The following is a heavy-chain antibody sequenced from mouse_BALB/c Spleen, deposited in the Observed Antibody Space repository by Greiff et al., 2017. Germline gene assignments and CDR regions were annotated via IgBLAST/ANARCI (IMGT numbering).Heavy chain of an antibody. CDR3: ARDYDGYYGYFDY. D-gene: IGHD2-3*01. J-gene: IGHJ2*01. CDR1: GFSLTSYG. CDR2: IWAGGST. V-gene: IGHV2-9*02. Sequence: QVQLKQSGPGLVAPSQSLSITCTVSGFSLTSYGVHWVRQPPGKGLEWLGVIWAGGSTNYNSALMSRLSISKDNSKSQVFLKMNSLQTDDTAMYYCARDYDGYYGYFDYWGQGTTLTVSS.